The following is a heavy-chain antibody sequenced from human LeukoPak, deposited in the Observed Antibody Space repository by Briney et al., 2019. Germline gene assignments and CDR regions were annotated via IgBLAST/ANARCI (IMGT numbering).Heavy chain of an antibody. V-gene: IGHV3-48*03. CDR2: ISSSGSTI. CDR1: GFTFSSYE. Sequence: GGSLRLSCAASGFTFSSYEMNWVRQAPGKGLEWVSYISSSGSTIYYADSVKGRFTISRDNAKNSLYLQMNSLRAEDTALYYCARETSGGSGSYYTSYYYYYYMDVWGKGTTVTVSS. D-gene: IGHD3-10*01. CDR3: ARETSGGSGSYYTSYYYYYYMDV. J-gene: IGHJ6*03.